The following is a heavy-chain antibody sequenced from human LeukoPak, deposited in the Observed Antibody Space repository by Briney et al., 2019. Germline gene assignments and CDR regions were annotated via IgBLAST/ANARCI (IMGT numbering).Heavy chain of an antibody. CDR2: ICANDGNT. J-gene: IGHJ4*02. Sequence: HPGGSLRLSCAASGLTFRNYAMSWVRQAPGKGLEWVSVICANDGNTYYADAVKGRFAISRDNSKDTLYLQMDSLRAEDTAVYYCAKQLGYCSDGSCYFPYWGQGTLVTVSS. V-gene: IGHV3-23*01. CDR3: AKQLGYCSDGSCYFPY. D-gene: IGHD2-15*01. CDR1: GLTFRNYA.